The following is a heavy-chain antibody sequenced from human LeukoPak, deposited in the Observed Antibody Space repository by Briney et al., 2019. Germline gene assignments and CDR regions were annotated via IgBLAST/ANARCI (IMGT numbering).Heavy chain of an antibody. CDR2: MNPNGGNT. D-gene: IGHD3-10*01. J-gene: IGHJ6*02. Sequence: GASVKVSCKASGYTFTSYDINWVRQATGQGLEWMGWMNPNGGNTGYAQKFQGRVTMTRNTSISTAYMELSSLRSEDTAVYYCARNPITMVRGVALRKGMDVWGQGTTVTVSS. V-gene: IGHV1-8*01. CDR1: GYTFTSYD. CDR3: ARNPITMVRGVALRKGMDV.